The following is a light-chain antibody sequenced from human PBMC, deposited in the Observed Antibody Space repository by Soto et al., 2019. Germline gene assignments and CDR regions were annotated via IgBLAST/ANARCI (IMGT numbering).Light chain of an antibody. V-gene: IGKV1-39*01. CDR3: QHRYTTPRT. CDR1: QSIRNY. CDR2: DAS. Sequence: DILMTQSPSSLSASLGERVTITCRASQSIRNYLNWYQQKPGKAPNLLIYDASSLQSGVPSRFSGSGSGSDFTLSISSLQPEDFATYYCQHRYTTPRTFGQGTQVEIK. J-gene: IGKJ5*01.